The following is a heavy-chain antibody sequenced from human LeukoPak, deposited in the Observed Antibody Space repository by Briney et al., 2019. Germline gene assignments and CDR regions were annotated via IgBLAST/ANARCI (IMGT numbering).Heavy chain of an antibody. D-gene: IGHD3-16*01. J-gene: IGHJ4*02. V-gene: IGHV1-2*02. CDR1: GYTFTAYY. Sequence: PGASVKVSCKASGYTFTAYYIHWVRQAPGQGLEWMGWIDPNSGGTNFAQKFQGRVIMTRDTSASTAYKELSRLRFDDTAFYYCARGGSMCIGLLNDWGQGARVTVSS. CDR2: IDPNSGGT. CDR3: ARGGSMCIGLLND.